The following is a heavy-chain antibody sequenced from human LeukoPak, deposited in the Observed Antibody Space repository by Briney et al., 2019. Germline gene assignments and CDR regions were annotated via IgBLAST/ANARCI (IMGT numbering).Heavy chain of an antibody. CDR3: ARAPTDDYGGNYYYYYGMDV. D-gene: IGHD4-23*01. V-gene: IGHV4-31*03. Sequence: PQPLSLTCTVSGGSISSGGYYCSWIRQHPGKGLEWIGYIYYSGSTYYNPSLKSRVTISVDTSKNQFSLKLSSVTAADTAVYYCARAPTDDYGGNYYYYYGMDVWGQGTTVTVS. CDR2: IYYSGST. CDR1: GGSISSGGYY. J-gene: IGHJ6*02.